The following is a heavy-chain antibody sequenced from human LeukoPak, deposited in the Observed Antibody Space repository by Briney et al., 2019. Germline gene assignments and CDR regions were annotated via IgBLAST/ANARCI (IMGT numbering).Heavy chain of an antibody. V-gene: IGHV3-23*01. J-gene: IGHJ4*02. Sequence: GGSLRLSCAASGFTFSSYAMSWVRQAPGKGLEWVSAISGSGGSTYYADSVKGRFTISRDNSKNTLYLQMNSLRAEDTAVYYCAKGGRPYYYDSSGYYDYWGQGTLVTVSS. CDR1: GFTFSSYA. CDR3: AKGGRPYYYDSSGYYDY. D-gene: IGHD3-22*01. CDR2: ISGSGGST.